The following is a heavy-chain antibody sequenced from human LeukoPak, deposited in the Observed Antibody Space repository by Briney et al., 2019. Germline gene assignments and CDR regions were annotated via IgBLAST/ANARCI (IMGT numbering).Heavy chain of an antibody. V-gene: IGHV3-74*01. CDR2: INYDGSDT. J-gene: IGHJ4*02. D-gene: IGHD6-13*01. CDR3: QRDFMTAAGIH. Sequence: PGGSLRLSCAASGFTFSSYWMHWVRQAPGKGLVWVSGINYDGSDTRYADTVKGRFTISRDNAKNTLYLQINSLRAEDTAVYYCQRDFMTAAGIHWGQGTLVTVSS. CDR1: GFTFSSYW.